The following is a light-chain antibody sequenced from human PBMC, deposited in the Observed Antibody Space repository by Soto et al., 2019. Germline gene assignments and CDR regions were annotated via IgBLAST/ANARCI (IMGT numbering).Light chain of an antibody. CDR1: QSLLHSNGYNY. Sequence: DIVMTQSPLSLPVTPGEPASISCRSSQSLLHSNGYNYLDWYQQKPGQAPRLLIYGASTRATGIPARFSGSGSGTDFTLTISRLEPEDFAVYYCQQYGSSPATFGQGTKVDIK. CDR3: QQYGSSPAT. J-gene: IGKJ1*01. V-gene: IGKV3-20*01. CDR2: GAS.